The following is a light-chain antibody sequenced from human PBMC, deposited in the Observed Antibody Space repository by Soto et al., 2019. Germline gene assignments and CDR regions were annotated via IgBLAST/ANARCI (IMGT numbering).Light chain of an antibody. V-gene: IGKV1-5*01. CDR1: QSISSW. CDR3: QQYKSGT. Sequence: DIQMTQSPSTLSASVGDRVTITCRASQSISSWLAWYQQKPGKAPKLLIYDASSLESGVPSRFSGSGSGTEFTLTISSLQPDDVATYYCQQYKSGTLGGGTKVEIK. CDR2: DAS. J-gene: IGKJ4*01.